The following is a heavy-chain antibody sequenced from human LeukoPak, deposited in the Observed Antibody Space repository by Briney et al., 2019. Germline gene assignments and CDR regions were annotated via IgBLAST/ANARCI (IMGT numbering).Heavy chain of an antibody. V-gene: IGHV4-34*01. CDR2: INHSGST. Sequence: PSETLSLTCAVCGGSFSGYYWSWIRQPPGKGLEWIGEINHSGSTNYNPSLKSRVTISVDTSKNQFSLKLSSVTAADTAVYYCARTPYDSSGYYDDFDYWGQGTLVTVSS. J-gene: IGHJ4*02. D-gene: IGHD3-22*01. CDR3: ARTPYDSSGYYDDFDY. CDR1: GGSFSGYY.